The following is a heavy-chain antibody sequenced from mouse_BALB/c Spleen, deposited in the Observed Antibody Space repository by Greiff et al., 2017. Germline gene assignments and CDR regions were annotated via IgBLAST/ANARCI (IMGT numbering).Heavy chain of an antibody. CDR2: IRNKANGYTT. V-gene: IGHV7-3*02. J-gene: IGHJ3*01. CDR3: ARDDGYDDDGRFAY. D-gene: IGHD2-2*01. Sequence: EVQGVESGGGLVQPGGSLRLSCATSGFTFTDYYMSWVRQPPGKALEWLGFIRNKANGYTTEYSASVKGRFTISRDNSQSILYLQMNTLRAEDSATYYCARDDGYDDDGRFAYWGQGTLVTVSA. CDR1: GFTFTDYY.